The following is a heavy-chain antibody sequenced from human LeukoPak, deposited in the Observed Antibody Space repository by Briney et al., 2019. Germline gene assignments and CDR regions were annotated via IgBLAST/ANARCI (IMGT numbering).Heavy chain of an antibody. CDR1: GFSVRNNY. CDR2: IYSRGGT. CDR3: ARDPPGIAASGTYY. Sequence: GGSLRLSCAVSGFSVRNNYMNWVRQAPGKGLEWVSLIYSRGGTSYADSVKGRFTISRDSSKNTLFPQMNSLRVEDTAVYYCARDPPGIAASGTYYWGQGTLVTVSS. J-gene: IGHJ4*02. D-gene: IGHD6-13*01. V-gene: IGHV3-53*01.